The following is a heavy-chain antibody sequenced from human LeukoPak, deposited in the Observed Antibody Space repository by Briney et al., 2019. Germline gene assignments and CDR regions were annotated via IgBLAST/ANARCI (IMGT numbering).Heavy chain of an antibody. CDR2: IIPRLGTT. CDR1: GGTFNSYA. CDR3: AADGTD. J-gene: IGHJ4*02. V-gene: IGHV1-69*05. Sequence: SVKVSXKASGGTFNSYAINWVRQAPGQGLEWIGGIIPRLGTTKYIEKFQGRITITTDESTTTAYMELTSLRSEDTAVYYCAADGTDWGQGTLVTVSS.